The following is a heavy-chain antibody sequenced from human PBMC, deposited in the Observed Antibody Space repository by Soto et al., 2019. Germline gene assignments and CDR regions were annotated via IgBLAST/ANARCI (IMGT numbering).Heavy chain of an antibody. CDR2: IGTSHTPYYAA. CDR1: GFTFSSHA. CDR3: AWHSGSDQAGRNFDS. V-gene: IGHV3-23*01. D-gene: IGHD1-26*01. J-gene: IGHJ4*02. Sequence: HPGGSLRLSCAASGFTFSSHAMSWVRRAPGKGLEWVSAIGTSHTPYYAAYYADSVKGRFTISRDNSKNTLFLQMNSLGAEDTAVYYCAWHSGSDQAGRNFDSWGQGTLVTVSS.